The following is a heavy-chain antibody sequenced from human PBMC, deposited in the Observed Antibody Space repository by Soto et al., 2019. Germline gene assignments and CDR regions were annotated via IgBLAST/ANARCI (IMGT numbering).Heavy chain of an antibody. V-gene: IGHV1-3*01. J-gene: IGHJ6*02. D-gene: IGHD6-13*01. CDR2: INAGNGNT. CDR1: GYTFTSYA. Sequence: ASVKVSCKASGYTFTSYAMHWVRQAPGQRLEWMGWINAGNGNTKYSQKFQGRVTITRDTSASTAYMELSSLRSEGTAVYYCAWERGIAESYGMDVWGQGTTVTVSS. CDR3: AWERGIAESYGMDV.